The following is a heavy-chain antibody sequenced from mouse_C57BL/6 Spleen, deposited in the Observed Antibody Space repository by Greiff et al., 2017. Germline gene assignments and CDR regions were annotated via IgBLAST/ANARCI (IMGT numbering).Heavy chain of an antibody. CDR1: GYSFTGYY. CDR3: ARSSKFAY. D-gene: IGHD2-10*02. CDR2: INPSTGGT. V-gene: IGHV1-42*01. Sequence: VQLQQSGPELVKPGASVKISCKASGYSFTGYYMNWVKQSTEKSLEWIGEINPSTGGTTYNQKFKAKATLTVDKSSSTAYMQLKSLTSEDSAVYYCARSSKFAYWGQGTLVTVSA. J-gene: IGHJ3*01.